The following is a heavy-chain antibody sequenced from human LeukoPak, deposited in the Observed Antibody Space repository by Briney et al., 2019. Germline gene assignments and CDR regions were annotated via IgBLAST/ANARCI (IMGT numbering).Heavy chain of an antibody. CDR2: IKQDGSVK. Sequence: PGGSLRLSCAASGFTFSSYWMSWVRQAPGKGLEWVANIKQDGSVKYYVDSVKGRFTISRDNAKNSLYLQMNSLRAEDTAVYYCARAGSSGYPDAFDIWGQGTMVTVSS. V-gene: IGHV3-7*04. CDR1: GFTFSSYW. J-gene: IGHJ3*02. CDR3: ARAGSSGYPDAFDI. D-gene: IGHD3-22*01.